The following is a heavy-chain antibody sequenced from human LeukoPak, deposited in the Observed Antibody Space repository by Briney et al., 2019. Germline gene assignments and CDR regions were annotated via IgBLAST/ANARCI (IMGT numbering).Heavy chain of an antibody. V-gene: IGHV1-8*01. CDR3: AREDYDSSGYYKAIAS. D-gene: IGHD3-22*01. CDR2: MNPNSGNT. J-gene: IGHJ4*02. CDR1: GYTFTSYD. Sequence: ASVKVSCKASGYTFTSYDTNWVRQATGQGLEWMGWMNPNSGNTGYAQKFQGRVTMTRDTSISTAYMELSRLRSDDTAVYYCAREDYDSSGYYKAIASWGQGTLVTVSS.